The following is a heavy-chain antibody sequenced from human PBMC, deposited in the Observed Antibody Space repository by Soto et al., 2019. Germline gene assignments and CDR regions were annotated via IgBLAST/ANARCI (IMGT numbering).Heavy chain of an antibody. Sequence: QVQLVQSGAEVKKPGSSVKVSCKASGGTFSSYAISWVRQAPGQGLEWMGGIIPIFGTANYAQQFQGRGTITADESTRPAYMELSSSRSEDTAVYYCARLYCSGGSCYTRPGDSYYSGMAVWGQGHTVTVSS. J-gene: IGHJ6*02. D-gene: IGHD2-15*01. CDR3: ARLYCSGGSCYTRPGDSYYSGMAV. V-gene: IGHV1-69*01. CDR2: IIPIFGTA. CDR1: GGTFSSYA.